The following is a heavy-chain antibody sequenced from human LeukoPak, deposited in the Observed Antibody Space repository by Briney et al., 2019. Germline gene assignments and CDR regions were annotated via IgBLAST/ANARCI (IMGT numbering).Heavy chain of an antibody. CDR3: ARAVVLFGYGYDWFDP. J-gene: IGHJ5*02. CDR1: GGSISSYY. Sequence: SETLSLTCTVSGGSISSYYWSWIRQPAGKGLEWIGRIYTSGSTNYNPSLKSRVTMSVDTSKNQFPLKLSSVTAADTAVYYCARAVVLFGYGYDWFDPWGQGTLVTVSS. D-gene: IGHD5-18*01. CDR2: IYTSGST. V-gene: IGHV4-4*07.